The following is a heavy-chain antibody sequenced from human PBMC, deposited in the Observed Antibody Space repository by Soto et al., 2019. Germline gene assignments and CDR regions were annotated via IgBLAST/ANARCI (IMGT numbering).Heavy chain of an antibody. CDR2: ISGRGDAK. CDR3: ASSLSPWVLKPPVH. D-gene: IGHD1-26*01. J-gene: IGHJ4*02. Sequence: EVELLESEGGLVQPGGSLRLSCTASGLTFNDSAMTWVRQAPGKGLEWVSGISGRGDAKYYAASVKDRFTIFRDNSRRTVSLQMNNLRVDDTAVYYCASSLSPWVLKPPVHWGLGTLVAVSS. CDR1: GLTFNDSA. V-gene: IGHV3-23*01.